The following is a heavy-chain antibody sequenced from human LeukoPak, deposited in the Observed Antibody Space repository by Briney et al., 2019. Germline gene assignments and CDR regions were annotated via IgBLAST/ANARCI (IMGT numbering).Heavy chain of an antibody. CDR3: ARGPGSGWSDY. Sequence: SETLSLTCAVYGGSFSGYYWSWIRQPPGKGLEWIGEINHSGSTNYNPSLKSRVTISVDTSKNQFSLKLSSVTAADTAVYYCARGPGSGWSDYWGQGTLVTVSS. J-gene: IGHJ4*02. CDR1: GGSFSGYY. V-gene: IGHV4-34*01. CDR2: INHSGST. D-gene: IGHD6-19*01.